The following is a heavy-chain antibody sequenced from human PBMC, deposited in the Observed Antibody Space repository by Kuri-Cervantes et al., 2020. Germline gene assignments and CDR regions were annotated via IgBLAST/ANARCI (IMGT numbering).Heavy chain of an antibody. V-gene: IGHV1-69*05. D-gene: IGHD1-26*01. CDR1: GGTFSSYS. CDR3: ARNRLVGATTPRDMDV. CDR2: IIPIFGAA. Sequence: SVKVSCKASGGTFSSYSISWVRQAPGEGLEWMEGIIPIFGAANYAQKFQGRVTITTDESTTTAYMELSSLTSEDTAVYYCARNRLVGATTPRDMDVWGKGTTVTVSS. J-gene: IGHJ6*03.